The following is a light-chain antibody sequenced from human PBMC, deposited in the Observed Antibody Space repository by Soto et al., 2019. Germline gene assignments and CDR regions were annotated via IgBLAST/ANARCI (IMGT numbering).Light chain of an antibody. V-gene: IGKV1-5*01. J-gene: IGKJ5*01. Sequence: DIQITQSPSTLPASVGDRVTIYCRASQSISNWLAWYQQKPGTAHKMLIYHASTLESGVPSRFSATVSGTEFSLTITSLQPGDFETYYCQQLFNSTITFGQGTRLEIK. CDR1: QSISNW. CDR3: QQLFNSTIT. CDR2: HAS.